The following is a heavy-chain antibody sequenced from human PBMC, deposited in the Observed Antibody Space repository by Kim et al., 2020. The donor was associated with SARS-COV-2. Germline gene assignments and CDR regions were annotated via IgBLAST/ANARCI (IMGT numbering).Heavy chain of an antibody. CDR1: GYIFTSYA. Sequence: ASVKVSCKASGYIFTSYAIHWVRQAPGQRLEWMGWMNAGTGNTKYSQKFQGRVTITRDTSASTAYMDLSSLTSEDTAVYYCARDRYDLGDISGWYIIDYWGQGTLVTVSS. CDR3: ARDRYDLGDISGWYIIDY. J-gene: IGHJ4*02. D-gene: IGHD6-13*01. CDR2: MNAGTGNT. V-gene: IGHV1-3*01.